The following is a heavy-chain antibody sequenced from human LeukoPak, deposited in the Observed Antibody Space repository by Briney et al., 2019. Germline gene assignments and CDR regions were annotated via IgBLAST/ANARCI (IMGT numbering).Heavy chain of an antibody. CDR1: GGSISSSSYY. D-gene: IGHD3-22*01. CDR3: ARWTYDSSGYYYSAQYYFDY. J-gene: IGHJ4*02. V-gene: IGHV4-39*07. CDR2: IYYSGST. Sequence: SETLSLTCTVSGGSISSSSYYWGWIRQPPGKGLEWIGSIYYSGSTYYNPSLKSRVTISVDTSKNQFSLKLSSVTAADTAVYYCARWTYDSSGYYYSAQYYFDYWGQGTLVTVS.